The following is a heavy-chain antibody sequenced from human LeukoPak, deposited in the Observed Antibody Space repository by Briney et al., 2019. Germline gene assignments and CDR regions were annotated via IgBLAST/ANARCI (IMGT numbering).Heavy chain of an antibody. D-gene: IGHD6-13*01. Sequence: SETLSLTCAVFGGSFSGYYWSWIRQSPEKGLEWIGEMSHTGATNYNPSLKSRVTVSVDTSKKQFSLNLSSVTAADTAVYYCARPMSSNLPYFDYWGQGTLVTVSS. CDR3: ARPMSSNLPYFDY. J-gene: IGHJ4*02. CDR1: GGSFSGYY. CDR2: MSHTGAT. V-gene: IGHV4-34*01.